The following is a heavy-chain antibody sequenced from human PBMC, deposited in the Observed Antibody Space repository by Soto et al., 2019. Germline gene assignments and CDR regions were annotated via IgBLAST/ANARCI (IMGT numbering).Heavy chain of an antibody. CDR3: ARTDMDSSNWFDP. CDR1: GGTFSSYA. Sequence: GASVKVSCKASGGTFSSYAISWVRQAPGQGLEWMGGIIPIFGTANYAQKFQGRVTITADESTSTAYMELSSLRSEDTAVYYCARTDMDSSNWFDPWGQGTLVTVSS. D-gene: IGHD5-18*01. J-gene: IGHJ5*02. CDR2: IIPIFGTA. V-gene: IGHV1-69*13.